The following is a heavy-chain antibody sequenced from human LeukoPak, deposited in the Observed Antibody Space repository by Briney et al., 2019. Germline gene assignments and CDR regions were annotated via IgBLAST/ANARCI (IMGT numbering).Heavy chain of an antibody. CDR3: ASDYGGNPGGYDAFDI. Sequence: ASVKVSCKASGYTFTSYGISWVRQAPGQGLEWMGWISAYNGNTNYAQKLQGRVTMTTDTSTSTAYMELRSLRSDDTAVYYCASDYGGNPGGYDAFDIWGQGTMVTVSS. CDR2: ISAYNGNT. CDR1: GYTFTSYG. J-gene: IGHJ3*02. D-gene: IGHD4-23*01. V-gene: IGHV1-18*01.